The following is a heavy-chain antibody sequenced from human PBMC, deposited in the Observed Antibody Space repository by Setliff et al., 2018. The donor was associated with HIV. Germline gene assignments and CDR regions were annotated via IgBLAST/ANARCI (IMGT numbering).Heavy chain of an antibody. Sequence: SETLSLTCTVSGGSISTSSHSWGWIRQSPGKGLEWVGHINHSRSTFYNPSLKNRVTMSIDTSKNQFSLKLTSVTAADTSVYFCASRLPLSSGSAFAYWGQGTLVTVLL. CDR2: INHSRST. CDR1: GGSISTSSHS. V-gene: IGHV4-39*01. D-gene: IGHD3-10*01. CDR3: ASRLPLSSGSAFAY. J-gene: IGHJ4*02.